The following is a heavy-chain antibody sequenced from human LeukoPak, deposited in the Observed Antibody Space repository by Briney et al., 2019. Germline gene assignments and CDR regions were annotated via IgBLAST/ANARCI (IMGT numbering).Heavy chain of an antibody. CDR2: IYTSGST. CDR1: GGSIISYY. V-gene: IGHV4-4*07. D-gene: IGHD6-13*01. Sequence: SETLSLTCTVSGGSIISYYWSWIRQPAGKGLEWIGRIYTSGSTNYNPSLKSRVTMSVDTSKNQFSLKLSSVTAADTAVYYCASSSWSRSYYYYYMDVWGKGTTVTVSS. J-gene: IGHJ6*03. CDR3: ASSSWSRSYYYYYMDV.